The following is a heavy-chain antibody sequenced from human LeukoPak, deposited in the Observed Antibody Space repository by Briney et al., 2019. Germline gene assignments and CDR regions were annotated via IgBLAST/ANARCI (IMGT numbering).Heavy chain of an antibody. V-gene: IGHV4-59*01. CDR2: IYYSGST. D-gene: IGHD3-3*01. CDR1: GGSISSYH. CDR3: ARASPSSVDFWSGYYPNYFDY. Sequence: PSETLSLTCTVSGGSISSYHWSWIRQPPGKGLEWIGYIYYSGSTNYNPSLKSRVTISVDTSKNQFSLKLSSVTAADTAVYYCARASPSSVDFWSGYYPNYFDYWGQGTLVTVSS. J-gene: IGHJ4*02.